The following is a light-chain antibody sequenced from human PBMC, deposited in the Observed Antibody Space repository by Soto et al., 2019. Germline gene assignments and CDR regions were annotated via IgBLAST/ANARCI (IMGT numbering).Light chain of an antibody. Sequence: QSVLTQPPSVSGAPGQRVTISCTGSSSNIGAGYDVHWYQQLPGTAPKLLIYANTNRPSGVPDRFSGSKSGTSASLAITGLQAEDEADYYCQSYDSSLSGYVFGTGTKVTVI. J-gene: IGLJ1*01. V-gene: IGLV1-40*01. CDR1: SSNIGAGYD. CDR2: ANT. CDR3: QSYDSSLSGYV.